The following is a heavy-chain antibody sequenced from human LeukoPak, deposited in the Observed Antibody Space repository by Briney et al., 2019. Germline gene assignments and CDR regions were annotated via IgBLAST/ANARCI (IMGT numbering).Heavy chain of an antibody. V-gene: IGHV3-21*01. CDR3: ARDRGYGYGGNSGFVDY. D-gene: IGHD4-23*01. J-gene: IGHJ4*02. CDR2: ISSSSSYI. Sequence: GGSLRLSCAASGFTFSSYSMNWVRQAPGKGLEWVSSISSSSSYIYYADSVKGRFTISRDNAKNSLYLQMNSLRAEDTAVYYCARDRGYGYGGNSGFVDYWGQGTLVTVSS. CDR1: GFTFSSYS.